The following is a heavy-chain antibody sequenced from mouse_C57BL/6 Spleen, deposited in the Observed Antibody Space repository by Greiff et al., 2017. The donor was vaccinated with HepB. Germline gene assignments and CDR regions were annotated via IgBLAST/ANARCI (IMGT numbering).Heavy chain of an antibody. CDR3: TRGGQLRPDYYAMDY. CDR2: IDPETGGT. Sequence: QVQLQQSGAELVRPGASVTLSCKASGYTFTDYEMHWVKQTPVHGLEWIGAIDPETGGTAYNQKFKGKAILTADKSSSTACMELRSLTSEDSAVYYCTRGGQLRPDYYAMDYWGQGTSVTVSS. V-gene: IGHV1-15*01. CDR1: GYTFTDYE. J-gene: IGHJ4*01. D-gene: IGHD3-2*02.